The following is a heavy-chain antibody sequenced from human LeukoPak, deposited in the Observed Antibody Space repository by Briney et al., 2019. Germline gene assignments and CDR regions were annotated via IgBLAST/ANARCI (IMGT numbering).Heavy chain of an antibody. V-gene: IGHV3-21*01. CDR1: GFTFSSYS. Sequence: PGGSLRLSCAASGFTFSSYSMNWVRQAPGKGLEWVSSISSSSSYIYYADSVKGRLTISRDNAKNSLYLQMNSLRAEDTAVYYCARAQYYYDSSGYYYVSYFDYWGQGTLVTVSS. D-gene: IGHD3-22*01. CDR2: ISSSSSYI. J-gene: IGHJ4*02. CDR3: ARAQYYYDSSGYYYVSYFDY.